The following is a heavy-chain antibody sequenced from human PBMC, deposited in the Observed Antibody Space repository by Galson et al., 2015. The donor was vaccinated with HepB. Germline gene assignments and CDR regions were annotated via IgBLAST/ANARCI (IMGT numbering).Heavy chain of an antibody. CDR1: GFSFSSYS. CDR2: MCRSGSTI. CDR3: ARALGFCSTTSCYHFDY. D-gene: IGHD2-2*01. Sequence: SLRLSCAASGFSFSSYSMTWVRQAPGKGLEWVSDMCRSGSTIYYADSVQGRFTISRDNAKNSLYLQMNSLRAEDTAVYYCARALGFCSTTSCYHFDYWGLGILVTVSS. J-gene: IGHJ4*02. V-gene: IGHV3-48*01.